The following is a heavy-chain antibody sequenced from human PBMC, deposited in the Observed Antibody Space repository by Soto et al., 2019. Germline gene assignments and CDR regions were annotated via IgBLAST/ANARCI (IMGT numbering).Heavy chain of an antibody. Sequence: TLSLTCTVSGGSVSSSSFYWGWVRQPPGKGLEWIGSISYGGSTYYIPSLRSRVTMSVDMSTNQVSLRLNSVTAADTAVYLCARSLAVPGPHIDYWGQGTQVTVSS. CDR2: ISYGGST. CDR1: GGSVSSSSFY. J-gene: IGHJ4*02. D-gene: IGHD6-19*01. V-gene: IGHV4-39*01. CDR3: ARSLAVPGPHIDY.